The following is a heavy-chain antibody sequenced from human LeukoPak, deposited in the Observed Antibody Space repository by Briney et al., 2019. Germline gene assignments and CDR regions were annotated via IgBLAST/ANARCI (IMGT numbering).Heavy chain of an antibody. CDR1: GFTFSHYG. D-gene: IGHD3-10*01. Sequence: GGSLRLSCAASGFTFSHYGMHWVRQAPGKGLGWVAVIWYDGNTEYYADSVRGRFTISRDDSNNTVYLQMNSLRDEDTAVYYCARVGSMVRAVMGQNWFDPWGQGTLVTVSS. V-gene: IGHV3-33*01. CDR3: ARVGSMVRAVMGQNWFDP. CDR2: IWYDGNTE. J-gene: IGHJ5*02.